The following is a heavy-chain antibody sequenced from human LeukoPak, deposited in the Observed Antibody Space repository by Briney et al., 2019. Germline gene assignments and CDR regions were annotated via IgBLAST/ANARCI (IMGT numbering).Heavy chain of an antibody. J-gene: IGHJ3*02. CDR3: ARRGDGYNFGAFDI. Sequence: ASVTVSCKASGGTFSSYAISWVRQAPGQGLEWMGGIIPIFGTANYAQKFQGRVTITTDESTSTAYMELSSLRSEDTAVYYCARRGDGYNFGAFDIWGQGTMVTVSS. CDR1: GGTFSSYA. CDR2: IIPIFGTA. V-gene: IGHV1-69*05. D-gene: IGHD5-24*01.